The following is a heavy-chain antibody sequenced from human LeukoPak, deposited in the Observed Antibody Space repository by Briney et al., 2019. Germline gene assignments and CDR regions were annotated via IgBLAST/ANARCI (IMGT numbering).Heavy chain of an antibody. D-gene: IGHD5-18*01. Sequence: GASVKVSCKASGYTFTGYYMHWVRQAPGQGLEWMGWINPNSGGTNYAQKFQGRVTMTRDTPISTAYMELSRLRSDDTAVYYCARYSYSYGHLIDYWGQGTLVTVTS. CDR3: ARYSYSYGHLIDY. CDR1: GYTFTGYY. J-gene: IGHJ4*02. CDR2: INPNSGGT. V-gene: IGHV1-2*02.